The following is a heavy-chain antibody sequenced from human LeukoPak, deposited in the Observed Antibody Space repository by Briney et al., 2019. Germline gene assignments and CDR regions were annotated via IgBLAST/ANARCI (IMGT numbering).Heavy chain of an antibody. Sequence: PGGSLRLSCAACGFTFSSYAMSWVRQAPGKGLEWVSAISGSGGSTYYADSVKGRFTISRDNSKNTLYLQMNSLRAEDTAVYYCAKDLDYYGSGSDPVFDYWGQGTLVTVSS. CDR1: GFTFSSYA. V-gene: IGHV3-23*01. D-gene: IGHD3-10*01. CDR2: ISGSGGST. CDR3: AKDLDYYGSGSDPVFDY. J-gene: IGHJ4*02.